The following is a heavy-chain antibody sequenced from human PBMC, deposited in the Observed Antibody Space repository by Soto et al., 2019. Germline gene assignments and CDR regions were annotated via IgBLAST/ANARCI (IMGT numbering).Heavy chain of an antibody. CDR2: ISYSGST. V-gene: IGHV4-59*08. D-gene: IGHD3-22*01. Sequence: SETLSLTCAVSGGSISSYYWSWIRQPPGKGLEWIGYISYSGSTNYNPSLKSRVTISVDTSKNQFSLKLSSVTAADTAVYYCARHLLLYYYDSSGYYLRDAFDIWGQGTMVTVSS. CDR3: ARHLLLYYYDSSGYYLRDAFDI. J-gene: IGHJ3*02. CDR1: GGSISSYY.